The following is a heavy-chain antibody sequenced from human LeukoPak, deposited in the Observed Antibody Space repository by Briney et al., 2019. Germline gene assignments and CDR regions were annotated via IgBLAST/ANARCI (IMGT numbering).Heavy chain of an antibody. CDR3: ARAAGGSYAEYFQH. CDR2: IYHSGST. CDR1: GGSISSSNW. V-gene: IGHV4-4*02. Sequence: SGTLSLTCAVSGGSISSSNWWSWVRQPPGKGLEWIGEIYHSGSTNYNPSLKSRVTISVDKSKNQFSLKLSSVTAADTAVYYCARAAGGSYAEYFQHWGQGTLVIVSS. D-gene: IGHD1-26*01. J-gene: IGHJ1*01.